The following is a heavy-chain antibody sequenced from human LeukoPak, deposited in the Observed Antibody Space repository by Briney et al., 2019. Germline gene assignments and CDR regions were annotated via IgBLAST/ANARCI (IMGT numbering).Heavy chain of an antibody. D-gene: IGHD1-26*01. Sequence: ASVKVSCKVSGYTLTELPIHWVRQAPGKGLEWMGGFDPDDGETVYAQMFQGRVTMTEDTSSDTASMELRSLSSEDTAVYYCATGTSGSYYVGIVRPIDYWGQGTLVTVSS. CDR1: GYTLTELP. CDR3: ATGTSGSYYVGIVRPIDY. J-gene: IGHJ4*02. V-gene: IGHV1-24*01. CDR2: FDPDDGET.